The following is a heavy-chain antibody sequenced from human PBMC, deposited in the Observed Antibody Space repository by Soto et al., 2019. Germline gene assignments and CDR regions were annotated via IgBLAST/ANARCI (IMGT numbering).Heavy chain of an antibody. D-gene: IGHD4-17*01. CDR1: GYTFTSYD. J-gene: IGHJ6*02. CDR3: ARGRMITVTTDYYGMDV. Sequence: ASVKVSCKASGYTFTSYDINWVRQATGQGLEWMGWMNPNSGNTGYAQKFQGRVTMTRNTSISTAYMELSSLRSEDTAVYYCARGRMITVTTDYYGMDVWGQGTTVTVS. V-gene: IGHV1-8*01. CDR2: MNPNSGNT.